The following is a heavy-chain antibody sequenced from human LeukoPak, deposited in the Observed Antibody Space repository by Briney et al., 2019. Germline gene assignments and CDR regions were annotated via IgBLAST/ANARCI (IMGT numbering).Heavy chain of an antibody. Sequence: ASETLSLTCAVYGGSFSGYYWSWIRQPPGKGLEWIGEINHSGSTNYNPSLKSRVTISVDTSKNQFSLKLSSVTAADTAVYYCARSFLPYYYDSSGYYDYWGQGTLVTVSS. D-gene: IGHD3-22*01. CDR3: ARSFLPYYYDSSGYYDY. CDR2: INHSGST. J-gene: IGHJ4*02. CDR1: GGSFSGYY. V-gene: IGHV4-34*01.